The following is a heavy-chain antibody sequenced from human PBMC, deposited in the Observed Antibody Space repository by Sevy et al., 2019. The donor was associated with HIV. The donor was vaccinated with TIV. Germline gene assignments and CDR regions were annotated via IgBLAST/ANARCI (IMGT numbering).Heavy chain of an antibody. J-gene: IGHJ4*02. CDR1: GFTFSSYA. Sequence: GSLRLSCAASGFTFSSYAVHWVRQAPGKGLEWVAVISYDGSNKYYADSVKGRFTISRDNSKNTLYLQMNSLRAEDTAVYYCARETYYYGSGSYYPLDYWGQGTLVTVSP. V-gene: IGHV3-30-3*01. D-gene: IGHD3-10*01. CDR3: ARETYYYGSGSYYPLDY. CDR2: ISYDGSNK.